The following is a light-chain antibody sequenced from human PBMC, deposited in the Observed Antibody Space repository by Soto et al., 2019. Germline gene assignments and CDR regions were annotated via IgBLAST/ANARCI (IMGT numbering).Light chain of an antibody. J-gene: IGLJ2*01. V-gene: IGLV2-8*01. CDR1: SNDVGGYNH. Sequence: QSVLTQPPSASGSPGQSVTISCTGTSNDVGGYNHVSWYKLQPGKVPKLMIYEVTKRPSLVPNRFSGSKSGNTASLTVSGLQAEDEADYYCSSYAGNNIVIFGGGTKLTVL. CDR3: SSYAGNNIVI. CDR2: EVT.